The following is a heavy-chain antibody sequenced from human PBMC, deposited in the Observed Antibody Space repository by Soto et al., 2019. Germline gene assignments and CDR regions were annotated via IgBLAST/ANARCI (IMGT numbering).Heavy chain of an antibody. V-gene: IGHV1-8*01. CDR1: GYSFTSYD. D-gene: IGHD2-15*01. CDR2: MNPNSGNT. CDR3: ARYPYTSYCSDGSCSYDAFDI. Sequence: QVQMVQSGAEVKKPGASVKVSCRASGYSFTSYDVNWVRQATGQGLEWMGWMNPNSGNTAFAEKFKGRVTMTRDTPISTAYMELSGLASEDTAVYYGARYPYTSYCSDGSCSYDAFDIWGQGTVVTVSS. J-gene: IGHJ3*02.